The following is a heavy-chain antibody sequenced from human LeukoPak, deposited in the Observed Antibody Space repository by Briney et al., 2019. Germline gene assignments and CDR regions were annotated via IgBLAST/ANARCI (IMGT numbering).Heavy chain of an antibody. Sequence: SETLSLTCSVSGVSGGSFTSYSWTWIRQSAEKGLEWIGRVYTSGSTNFNPSLQSRVTMLLVTSKNQFSLTLNSVTAADTAVYYCARALRGSTTYYFDYWGRGILVTVSS. CDR2: VYTSGST. D-gene: IGHD1-26*01. CDR1: GGSFTSYS. V-gene: IGHV4-4*07. J-gene: IGHJ4*02. CDR3: ARALRGSTTYYFDY.